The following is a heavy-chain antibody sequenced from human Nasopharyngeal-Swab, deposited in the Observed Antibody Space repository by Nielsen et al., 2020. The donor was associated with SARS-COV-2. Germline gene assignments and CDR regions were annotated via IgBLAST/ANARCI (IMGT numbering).Heavy chain of an antibody. Sequence: SLKISCAASGFTFDDYAMHWVRQAPGKGLEWVSGISWNSGSIGYADSVKGRFTISRDNAKNSLYLQMNSLRAEDTALYYCAKQDSSGYYYPDYWGQGTLVTVSS. J-gene: IGHJ4*02. CDR1: GFTFDDYA. CDR2: ISWNSGSI. D-gene: IGHD3-22*01. CDR3: AKQDSSGYYYPDY. V-gene: IGHV3-9*01.